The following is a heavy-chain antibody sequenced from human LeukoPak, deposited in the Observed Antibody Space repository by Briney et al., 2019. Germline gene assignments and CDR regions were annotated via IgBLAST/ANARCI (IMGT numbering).Heavy chain of an antibody. CDR1: GGSISSGGYS. D-gene: IGHD2-15*01. Sequence: SETLSLTCAVSGGSISSGGYSWSWIRQPPGKGLEWIGYIYHSGSTYYNPSLKSRVTISVDTSKNQFSLKLSSVTAADTAVYYCARVRSTTYCSGGSCYSNYWYFDLWGRGTLVTVSS. CDR2: IYHSGST. CDR3: ARVRSTTYCSGGSCYSNYWYFDL. J-gene: IGHJ2*01. V-gene: IGHV4-30-2*01.